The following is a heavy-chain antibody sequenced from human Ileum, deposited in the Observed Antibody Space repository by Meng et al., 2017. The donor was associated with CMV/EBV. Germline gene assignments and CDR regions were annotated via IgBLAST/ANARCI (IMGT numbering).Heavy chain of an antibody. CDR2: FRGSGDST. D-gene: IGHD2-2*01. V-gene: IGHV3-23*01. Sequence: GLTFRSYVWGGIGRGQGKGVGWLSSFRGSGDSTYYATSVKGRLTSSRDNSKNTLYLQMNSLRADDTAVYYCAKHLFYSSTWPNAFDSWGQGTMVTVSS. CDR3: AKHLFYSSTWPNAFDS. CDR1: GLTFRSYV. J-gene: IGHJ3*02.